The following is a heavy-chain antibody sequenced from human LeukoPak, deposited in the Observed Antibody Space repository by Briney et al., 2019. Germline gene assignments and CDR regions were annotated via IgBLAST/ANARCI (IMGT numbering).Heavy chain of an antibody. D-gene: IGHD1-7*01. V-gene: IGHV3-74*01. CDR3: ARRTYPNDAFDI. J-gene: IGHJ3*02. CDR2: LSSDGSAT. Sequence: GGSLRLSCAASGFTFSTYWMHWVRQAPGKGLVWVSRLSSDGSATTYADSMKGRFTISRDNAKNSLYLQMTSLRAEDTAVYYCARRTYPNDAFDIWGQGTMVSVSS. CDR1: GFTFSTYW.